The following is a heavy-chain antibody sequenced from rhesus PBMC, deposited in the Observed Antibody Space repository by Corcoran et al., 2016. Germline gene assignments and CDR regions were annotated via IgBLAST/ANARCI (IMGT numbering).Heavy chain of an antibody. CDR1: GFTFSSYW. Sequence: EVQLVESGGGLAKPGGSLRLSCAASGFTFSSYWMNWVRQTPGKGREWSSALNSGGGSTYSADSVMCRFTISRANSKSTLSLQMNSLRAEDTAVYYCAKAPHYYSGSYYFGFDYWGQGVLVTVSS. J-gene: IGHJ4*01. CDR3: AKAPHYYSGSYYFGFDY. CDR2: LNSGGGST. D-gene: IGHD3-16*01. V-gene: IGHV3S42*01.